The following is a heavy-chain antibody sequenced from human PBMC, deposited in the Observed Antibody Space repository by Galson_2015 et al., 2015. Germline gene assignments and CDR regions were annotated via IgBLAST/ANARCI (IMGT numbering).Heavy chain of an antibody. J-gene: IGHJ6*02. V-gene: IGHV1-18*01. CDR1: GYTFTSYG. CDR2: ISAYNGNT. D-gene: IGHD5-18*01. CDR3: ARESGYPWVYYGMDV. Sequence: SVKVSCKASGYTFTSYGISWVRQAPGQGLEWMGWISAYNGNTNYAQKLQGRVTMTTDTSTSTAYMELRSLRSDDTAVYYCARESGYPWVYYGMDVWGQGTTVTVSS.